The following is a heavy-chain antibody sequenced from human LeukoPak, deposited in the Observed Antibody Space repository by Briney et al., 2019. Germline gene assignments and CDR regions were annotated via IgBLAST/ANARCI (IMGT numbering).Heavy chain of an antibody. CDR1: GYTFTGYY. CDR3: AAQKYSSGWSFDY. CDR2: INPNSGGT. D-gene: IGHD6-19*01. Sequence: ASVKVSCKASGYTFTGYYMHWVRQPPGQGLEWMGWINPNSGGTNYAQKFQGRVTMTRDTSISTAYMELSRLRSDDTAVYYCAAQKYSSGWSFDYWGQGTLVTVSS. V-gene: IGHV1-2*02. J-gene: IGHJ4*02.